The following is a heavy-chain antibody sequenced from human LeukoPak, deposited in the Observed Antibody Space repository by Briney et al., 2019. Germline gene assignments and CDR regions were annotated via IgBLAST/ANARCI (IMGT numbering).Heavy chain of an antibody. V-gene: IGHV4-34*01. CDR1: GESLSGYY. J-gene: IGHJ6*03. CDR2: INHSGTT. CDR3: ARHYYYYYMDV. Sequence: PSETLSLTCAVYGESLSGYYWGWIRQPPGQGLEWIGEINHSGTTNYNPSLKSRVTISVDTSKNQFSLKLSSVTAADTAVYFCARHYYYYYMDVWGKGTTVTVSS.